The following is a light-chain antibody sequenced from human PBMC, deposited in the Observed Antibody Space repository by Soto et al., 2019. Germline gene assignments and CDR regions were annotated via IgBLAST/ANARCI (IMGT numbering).Light chain of an antibody. CDR3: HQYYNTPYT. V-gene: IGKV4-1*01. CDR2: WAS. J-gene: IGKJ2*01. CDR1: QSVLYSSNNKNY. Sequence: DIMVTQSPDSLAVSLGERATINCKSSQSVLYSSNNKNYLAWYQQKPGQPPKLLIYWASTRESGVPDRFSGSGSGTDFTLTISSLQAEDVAVYYCHQYYNTPYTFGQGTKLEI.